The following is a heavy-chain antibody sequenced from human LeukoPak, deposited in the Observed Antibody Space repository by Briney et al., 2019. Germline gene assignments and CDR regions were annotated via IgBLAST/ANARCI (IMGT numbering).Heavy chain of an antibody. J-gene: IGHJ6*03. CDR2: IHHSGNT. CDR1: GGSISNYY. Sequence: SETLSLTCTVSGGSISNYYWSWIRQSPGKGLEWIGNIHHSGNTNYNPSLKSRVTISLDRSKRQFSLRLISVTAADTAVYYCARGSSWYSYYYMDVWGKGTTVTISS. CDR3: ARGSSWYSYYYMDV. D-gene: IGHD6-13*01. V-gene: IGHV4-59*01.